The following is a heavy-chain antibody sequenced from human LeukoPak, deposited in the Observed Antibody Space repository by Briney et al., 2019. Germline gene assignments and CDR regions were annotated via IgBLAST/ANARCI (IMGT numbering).Heavy chain of an antibody. CDR2: IRSKAYGGTT. V-gene: IGHV3-49*04. J-gene: IGHJ4*02. D-gene: IGHD4-23*01. Sequence: PGGSLRLSCTASGFTSGEYAMSWVRQAPGKGLEWVGFIRSKAYGGTTEYAASVKGRFSISRDDSKSIAYLQMNSLKTEDTAVYYCTRGTYGGSKWAQGTLVTVSS. CDR1: GFTSGEYA. CDR3: TRGTYGGSK.